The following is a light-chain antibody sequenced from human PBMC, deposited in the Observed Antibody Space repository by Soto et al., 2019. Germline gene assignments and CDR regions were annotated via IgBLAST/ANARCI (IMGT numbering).Light chain of an antibody. CDR1: QSVLYSSNNKNY. J-gene: IGKJ2*01. CDR2: WAS. CDR3: QQYYSTPPT. Sequence: IVMTQSPDSLAVSLGERATINCKSSQSVLYSSNNKNYLAWYQQRPGQPPKLLIYWASTPESGVPDRFSGSGSGTDFTLTITSLQAEDVAVYYCQQYYSTPPTFGQGTKLGIK. V-gene: IGKV4-1*01.